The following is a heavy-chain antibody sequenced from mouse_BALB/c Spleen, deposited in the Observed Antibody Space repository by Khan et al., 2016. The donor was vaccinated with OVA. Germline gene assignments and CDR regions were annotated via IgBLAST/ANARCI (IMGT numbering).Heavy chain of an antibody. CDR1: GYTFTSYW. D-gene: IGHD1-1*01. CDR3: ARIKKIVATYFDY. CDR2: TNPTNGRT. V-gene: IGHV1S81*02. Sequence: QVQLQQSGAELVKAGASVKMSCKASGYTFTSYWMHWVKQRLGQGLEWFEETNPTNGRTYYNEKFKSKATLTVDKSSSTAYMLLSGPTFEDSAVYYCARIKKIVATYFDYWGQGTTLTVSS. J-gene: IGHJ2*01.